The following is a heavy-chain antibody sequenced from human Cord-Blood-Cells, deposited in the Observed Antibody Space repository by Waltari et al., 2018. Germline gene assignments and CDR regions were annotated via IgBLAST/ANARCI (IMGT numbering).Heavy chain of an antibody. D-gene: IGHD2-2*01. CDR1: GFTFSSYG. CDR3: AKGITSCYFDY. CDR2: ISYDGSNK. Sequence: QVQLVESGGGVVQPGRSLRLSCAASGFTFSSYGMHWVRQAPGKGLEWVAVISYDGSNKYYADSVKGRFTISRDNSKNTLYLQMNSLRAEDTAVYYCAKGITSCYFDYWGQGTLVTVSS. J-gene: IGHJ4*02. V-gene: IGHV3-30*18.